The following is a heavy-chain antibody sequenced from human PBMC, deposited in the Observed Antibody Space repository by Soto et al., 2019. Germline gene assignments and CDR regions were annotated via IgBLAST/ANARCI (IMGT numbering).Heavy chain of an antibody. J-gene: IGHJ4*02. D-gene: IGHD6-19*01. CDR2: ISCCGGTA. CDR3: ARADGQQWLLPHLEN. Sequence: EVQLLESGGGLVRPGESLRLSCAASGFNFNKYAMSWVRQAPGEGLEWVSGISCCGGTASYPDSVKGRFTIARDDAKNTLYLDMNSLRVEDTAEYYCARADGQQWLLPHLENWGRGTLVTV. CDR1: GFNFNKYA. V-gene: IGHV3-23*01.